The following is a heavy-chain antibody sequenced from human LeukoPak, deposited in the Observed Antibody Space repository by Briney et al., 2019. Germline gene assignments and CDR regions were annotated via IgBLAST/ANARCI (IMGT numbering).Heavy chain of an antibody. CDR2: VSRSGGST. Sequence: RTGGSLRPSFAASGFPFSNDAMTWVPQDPGKGLGWVSAVSRSGGSTYYADSVKGRFTISRDNSKNTLYLRMNSLRAEETAVYFCAGGQNYFGSGSPYNYYFDYWGQGVLVTVSS. V-gene: IGHV3-23*01. CDR1: GFPFSNDA. D-gene: IGHD3-10*01. J-gene: IGHJ4*02. CDR3: AGGQNYFGSGSPYNYYFDY.